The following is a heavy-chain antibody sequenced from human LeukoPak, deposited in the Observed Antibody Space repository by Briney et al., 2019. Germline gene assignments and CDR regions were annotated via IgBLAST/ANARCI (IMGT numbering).Heavy chain of an antibody. CDR3: ARRTYYYDSSGYYRAYYFDX. CDR2: IYDSGYT. V-gene: IGHV4-59*08. CDR1: GVSISSYY. D-gene: IGHD3-22*01. Sequence: SETLSLTCTVSGVSISSYYWSWIRQPPGKGLEWIGYIYDSGYTNYNPSLKSRVTISIDTSKNQFSLKLTSVTAADTAVYYCARRTYYYDSSGYYRAYYFDXWSQGTLVTVX. J-gene: IGHJ4*02.